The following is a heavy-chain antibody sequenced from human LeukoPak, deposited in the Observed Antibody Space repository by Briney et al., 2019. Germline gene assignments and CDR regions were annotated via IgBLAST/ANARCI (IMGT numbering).Heavy chain of an antibody. CDR2: ISGSGGST. CDR3: AKGVGWGYYDSSGYYFPDY. V-gene: IGHV3-23*01. D-gene: IGHD3-22*01. CDR1: GFTFSSYA. J-gene: IGHJ4*02. Sequence: GGSLRLSCAASGFTFSSYAMSWVRQAPGKGLEWVSAISGSGGSTYYADSVKGRFTISRDNSKNTLYLQMNSLRAEDTAVYYCAKGVGWGYYDSSGYYFPDYWGQGTLVTVSS.